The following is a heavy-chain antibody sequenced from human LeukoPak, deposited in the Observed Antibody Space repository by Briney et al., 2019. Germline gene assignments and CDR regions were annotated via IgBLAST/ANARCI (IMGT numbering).Heavy chain of an antibody. D-gene: IGHD3-9*01. V-gene: IGHV4-59*08. Sequence: SETLSLTCTVSGGSISSYYWSWIRQPPGKGLEWIGYIYYSGSTNYNPSLKSRVTISVDTSKNQFSLKLSSVTAADTAVYYCARLSQRYFDWPPRGAFDIWGQGTMVTVSS. CDR1: GGSISSYY. CDR3: ARLSQRYFDWPPRGAFDI. CDR2: IYYSGST. J-gene: IGHJ3*02.